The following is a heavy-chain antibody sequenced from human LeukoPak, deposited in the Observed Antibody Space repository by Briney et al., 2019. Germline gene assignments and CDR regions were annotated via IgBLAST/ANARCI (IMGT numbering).Heavy chain of an antibody. CDR1: GGSFSSYF. J-gene: IGHJ4*02. D-gene: IGHD2-21*01. Sequence: PTETLSLTCAGYGGSFSSYFWTWIRQTPGKGLEWIGEINHSGTTNYNPSLKSRVTMSVDTSKDQFSLKLMSVTAADTGVYYCARRRKVVRAGFDYWGQGTRVIVSS. CDR3: ARRRKVVRAGFDY. V-gene: IGHV4-34*01. CDR2: INHSGTT.